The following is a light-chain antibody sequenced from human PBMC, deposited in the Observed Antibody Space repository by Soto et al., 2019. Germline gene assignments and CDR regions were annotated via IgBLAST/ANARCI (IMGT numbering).Light chain of an antibody. CDR3: CAYVRSNALL. J-gene: IGLJ2*01. CDR1: SSDVGGYKF. Sequence: QSALTQPPSASGSPGQSVTISCTGTSSDVGGYKFVSWYQHHPGKAPKFIIYEDNKRPSGVSNRFSGSKSGNTASLTISGLQAEDEADYYCCAYVRSNALLFGGGTKLTVL. V-gene: IGLV2-23*01. CDR2: EDN.